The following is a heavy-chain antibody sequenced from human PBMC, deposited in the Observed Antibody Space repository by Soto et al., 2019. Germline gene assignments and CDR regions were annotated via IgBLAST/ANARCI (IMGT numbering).Heavy chain of an antibody. J-gene: IGHJ4*02. Sequence: GGSLRLSCAASGFTFNSYAMNWVRQAPGKGLEWVSVISGSDGSTYYADSVKGRFTISRDNSKNTLNLQMNSLRAEDTAVYYRARRSSSWYFDYWGQGTLVTVSS. CDR1: GFTFNSYA. D-gene: IGHD6-13*01. V-gene: IGHV3-23*01. CDR2: ISGSDGST. CDR3: ARRSSSWYFDY.